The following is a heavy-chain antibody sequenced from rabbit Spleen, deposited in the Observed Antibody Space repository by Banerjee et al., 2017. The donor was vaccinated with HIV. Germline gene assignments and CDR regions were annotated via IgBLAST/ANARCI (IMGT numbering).Heavy chain of an antibody. CDR3: ARDLSGGAGYHINL. CDR2: IYAGSSGST. V-gene: IGHV1S45*01. J-gene: IGHJ4*01. CDR1: GFSFSGNY. Sequence: QEQLEESGGDLVKPEGSLTLTCTASGFSFSGNYISWVRQAPGKGLEWIGCIYAGSSGSTYYASWAKGRFTISKTSSTTVTLQMTSLTAADAATYFCARDLSGGAGYHINLWGPGTLVTVS. D-gene: IGHD1-1*01.